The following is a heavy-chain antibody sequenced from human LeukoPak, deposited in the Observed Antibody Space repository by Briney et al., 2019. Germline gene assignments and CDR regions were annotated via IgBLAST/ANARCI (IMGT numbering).Heavy chain of an antibody. CDR2: INHSGST. CDR1: GGSFSGYY. Sequence: SETLSLTCAVYGGSFSGYYWSWIRQPPGKGLEWIGEINHSGSTNYNPSLKSRVTISVDTSKNQFSLKLSSVTAADTAVYYCARGGHSSAHLGDDFDYWGQGTLVTVSS. D-gene: IGHD6-19*01. J-gene: IGHJ4*02. CDR3: ARGGHSSAHLGDDFDY. V-gene: IGHV4-34*01.